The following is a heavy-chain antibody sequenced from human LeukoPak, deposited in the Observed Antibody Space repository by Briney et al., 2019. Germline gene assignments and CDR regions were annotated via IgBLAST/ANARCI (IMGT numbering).Heavy chain of an antibody. CDR2: ISKDGSTT. D-gene: IGHD4/OR15-4a*01. V-gene: IGHV3-74*01. Sequence: GGSLRLSCAASGFTFNNYWMHWVRQAPGKGLVWVSRISKDGSTTNYADSVKGRFTISRDNAKDSLFLQMNSLRPEDTAVYYCAREKNRVVLTAPLQYWGQGTLVTVSS. J-gene: IGHJ4*02. CDR1: GFTFNNYW. CDR3: AREKNRVVLTAPLQY.